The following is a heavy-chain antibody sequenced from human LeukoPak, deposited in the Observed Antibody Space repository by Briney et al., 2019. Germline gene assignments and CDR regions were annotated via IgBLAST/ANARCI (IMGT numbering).Heavy chain of an antibody. D-gene: IGHD3-22*01. CDR3: ARADPYDSSGYPDY. V-gene: IGHV4-59*01. Sequence: SETLSLTCAVYGGSFSGYYWSWIRQPPGKGLEWIGYIYYSGSTNYNPSLKSRVTISVDTSKNQFSLKLSSVTAADTAVYYCARADPYDSSGYPDYWGQGTLVTVSS. CDR2: IYYSGST. J-gene: IGHJ4*02. CDR1: GGSFSGYY.